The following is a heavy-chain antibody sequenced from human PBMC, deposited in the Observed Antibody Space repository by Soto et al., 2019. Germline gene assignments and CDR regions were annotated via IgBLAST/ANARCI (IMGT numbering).Heavy chain of an antibody. D-gene: IGHD3-9*01. Sequence: QVQLVQSGAEVKKPGSSVKVSCTASGGTFSSYTISWVRQAPGQGLEWMGGIIPIFGTANYAQKFQGRVTITADESTSTAYMELSSLRSENTAVYYCARGTKPVLRYFDWLSYWGQGTLVTVSS. V-gene: IGHV1-69*01. CDR1: GGTFSSYT. CDR3: ARGTKPVLRYFDWLSY. CDR2: IIPIFGTA. J-gene: IGHJ4*02.